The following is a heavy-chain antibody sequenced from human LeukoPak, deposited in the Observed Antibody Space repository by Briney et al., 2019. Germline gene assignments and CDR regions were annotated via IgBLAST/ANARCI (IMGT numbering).Heavy chain of an antibody. CDR3: ARDMVPAAIDVVRFDP. J-gene: IGHJ5*02. V-gene: IGHV1-69*04. D-gene: IGHD2-2*02. Sequence: SSVKVSXKASGGTFSSYTISWVRQAPGQGLEWIGRIIPILGIANYAQKFQGRVTITADKSTSTAYMELSSLRSEDTAVYYCARDMVPAAIDVVRFDPWGQGTLVTVSS. CDR1: GGTFSSYT. CDR2: IIPILGIA.